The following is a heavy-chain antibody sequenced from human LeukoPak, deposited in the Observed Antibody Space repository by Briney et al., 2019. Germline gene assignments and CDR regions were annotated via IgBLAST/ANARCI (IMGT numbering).Heavy chain of an antibody. CDR2: INHSGST. Sequence: SETLSLTCAVCGGSFSGYYWSWIRQPPGKGLEWIGEINHSGSTNYNPSLKSRVTISVDTSKNQFSLKLSSVTAADTAVYYCARAPTDIAAAGTLDYWGQGTLVTVSS. V-gene: IGHV4-34*01. CDR3: ARAPTDIAAAGTLDY. D-gene: IGHD6-13*01. CDR1: GGSFSGYY. J-gene: IGHJ4*02.